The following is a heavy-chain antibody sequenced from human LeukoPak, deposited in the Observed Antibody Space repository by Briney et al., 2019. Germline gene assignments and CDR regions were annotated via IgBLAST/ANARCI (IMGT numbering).Heavy chain of an antibody. CDR1: GGTFSSYA. J-gene: IGHJ4*02. D-gene: IGHD4-17*01. CDR3: ASYPHYGDYYRLDY. V-gene: IGHV1-69*05. Sequence: SVKVSCKASGGTFSSYAISWVRQAPGQGLEWMGRIIPIFGTANYAQKFQGRVTITTDEPTSTAYMELSSLRSEDTAVYYCASYPHYGDYYRLDYWGQGTLVTVSS. CDR2: IIPIFGTA.